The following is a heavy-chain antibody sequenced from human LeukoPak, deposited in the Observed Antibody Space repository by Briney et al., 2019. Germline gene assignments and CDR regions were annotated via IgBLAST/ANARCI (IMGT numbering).Heavy chain of an antibody. Sequence: GGSLRLSCEASGFTFFSYNMNWVRQAPGRGLEWVSSISISSGSIYYADSVKGRFTISRDNAKNSLYLQMNSLRAEDTAVYYCARDYYSSGWYERGFDFWGQGTLVTVSS. CDR1: GFTFFSYN. CDR2: ISISSGSI. V-gene: IGHV3-21*01. CDR3: ARDYYSSGWYERGFDF. D-gene: IGHD6-19*01. J-gene: IGHJ4*02.